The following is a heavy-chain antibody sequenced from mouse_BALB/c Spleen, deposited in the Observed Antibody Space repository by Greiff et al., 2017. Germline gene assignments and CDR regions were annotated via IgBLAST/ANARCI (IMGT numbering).Heavy chain of an antibody. V-gene: IGHV4-1*02. CDR3: ARRVVALLYWYFDV. J-gene: IGHJ1*01. Sequence: EVKLLESGGGLVQPGGSLKLSCAASGFDFSRYWMSWVRQAPGKGLEWIGEINPDSSTINYTPSLKDKFIISRDNAKNTLYLQMSSLKSEDTALYYCARRVVALLYWYFDVWGAGTTVTVSS. D-gene: IGHD1-1*01. CDR1: GFDFSRYW. CDR2: INPDSSTI.